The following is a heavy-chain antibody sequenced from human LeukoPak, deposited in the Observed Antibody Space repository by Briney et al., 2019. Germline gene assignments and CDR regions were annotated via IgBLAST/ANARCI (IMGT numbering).Heavy chain of an antibody. Sequence: GGSLRLSCAASGFTFSSYSMNWVRQAPGKGLEWVSSISSSSYIYYADSVKGRFTISRDNAKNSLYLQMNSPRAEDTAVYYCARIYDSSGTIDYWGQGTLVTVSS. CDR2: ISSSSYI. D-gene: IGHD3-22*01. J-gene: IGHJ4*02. CDR3: ARIYDSSGTIDY. V-gene: IGHV3-21*01. CDR1: GFTFSSYS.